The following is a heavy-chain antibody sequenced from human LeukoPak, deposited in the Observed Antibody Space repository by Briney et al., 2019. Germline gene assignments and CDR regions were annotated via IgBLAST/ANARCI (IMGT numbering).Heavy chain of an antibody. D-gene: IGHD3-3*01. V-gene: IGHV3-7*01. CDR3: ARAHYDFWSGYYNY. J-gene: IGHJ4*02. Sequence: GGSLRLSCAASGFTFSSYWMRWVRQAPGKGLEWVANIKQDGSEKYYVDSVEGRFTISRDNAKNSLYLQMNSLRAEDTAVYYCARAHYDFWSGYYNYWGQGTLVTVSS. CDR1: GFTFSSYW. CDR2: IKQDGSEK.